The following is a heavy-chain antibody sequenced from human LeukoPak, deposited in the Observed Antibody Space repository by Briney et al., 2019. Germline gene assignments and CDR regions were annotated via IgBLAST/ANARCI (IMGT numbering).Heavy chain of an antibody. D-gene: IGHD6-13*01. CDR2: INWNGGST. CDR3: ARDSSKQLAGYVPDGFDI. CDR1: GFTFDDYG. J-gene: IGHJ3*02. V-gene: IGHV3-20*04. Sequence: PGGSLRLSCVASGFTFDDYGMSWVRQPPGKGLEWVSGINWNGGSTGYADSVKGRFTISRDNAKNSLSLQMNSLRADDAAVYYCARDSSKQLAGYVPDGFDIWGQGTMVTVSS.